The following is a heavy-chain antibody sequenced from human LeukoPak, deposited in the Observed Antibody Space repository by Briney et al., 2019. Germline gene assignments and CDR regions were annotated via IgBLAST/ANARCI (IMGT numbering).Heavy chain of an antibody. CDR1: GFTFNNYA. CDR2: ISYDGSNK. D-gene: IGHD6-6*01. V-gene: IGHV3-30-3*01. CDR3: ARDKYSSSSNPFDY. Sequence: GGPLRLSCAASGFTFNNYALTGVRQAPGRGLEGVAVISYDGSNKYYADSVKGRFTISRDNSKNTLYLQMNSLRAEDTAVYYCARDKYSSSSNPFDYWGQGTLVTVSS. J-gene: IGHJ4*02.